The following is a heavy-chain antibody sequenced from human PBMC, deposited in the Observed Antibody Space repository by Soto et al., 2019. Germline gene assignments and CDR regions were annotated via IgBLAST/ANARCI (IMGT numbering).Heavy chain of an antibody. V-gene: IGHV4-34*01. CDR2: INHSGST. CDR3: ARGRHPYYDISTGFSGTGWFDP. CDR1: GGSFSGYY. J-gene: IGHJ5*02. Sequence: SETLSLTCAVYGGSFSGYYWSWIRQPPGKGLEWIGEINHSGSTNYNPSLKSRVTISVDTSKNQFSLKLSSVTAADTAVYYCARGRHPYYDISTGFSGTGWFDPWGQGTLVTVSS. D-gene: IGHD3-9*01.